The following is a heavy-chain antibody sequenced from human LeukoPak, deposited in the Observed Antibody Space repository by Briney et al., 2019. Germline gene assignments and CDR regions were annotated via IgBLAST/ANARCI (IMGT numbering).Heavy chain of an antibody. CDR2: IYYSGST. Sequence: PGGSLRLSCAASGFTFSRYAMHWVRQAPGKGLEWIGSIYYSGSTYYNPSLKSRVTISVDTSKNQFSLKLSSVTAADTAVYYCARQLWGYYYMDVWGKGTTVTVSS. D-gene: IGHD3-16*01. CDR1: GFTFSRYAMH. V-gene: IGHV4-39*01. J-gene: IGHJ6*03. CDR3: ARQLWGYYYMDV.